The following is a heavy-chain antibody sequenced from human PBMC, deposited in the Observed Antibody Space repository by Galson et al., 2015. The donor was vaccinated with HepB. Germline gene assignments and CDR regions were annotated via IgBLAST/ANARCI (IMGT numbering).Heavy chain of an antibody. Sequence: SVKVSCKASGYTFTSYAMHWVRQAPGQRLEWMGWINAGNGNTKYSQKFQSRVTITRDTSASTAYMELSSLRSEDTAVYYCAREGISGSYYYGMDVWGQGTTVTVSS. CDR2: INAGNGNT. CDR3: AREGISGSYYYGMDV. V-gene: IGHV1-3*01. J-gene: IGHJ6*02. D-gene: IGHD3-10*01. CDR1: GYTFTSYA.